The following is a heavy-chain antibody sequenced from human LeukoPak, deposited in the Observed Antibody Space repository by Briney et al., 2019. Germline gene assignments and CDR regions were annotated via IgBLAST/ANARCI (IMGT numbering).Heavy chain of an antibody. CDR1: GFTFDHYA. CDR3: AKGDSSSLYYFDY. CDR2: ISWSSGSI. V-gene: IGHV3-9*01. Sequence: GGSLRLSCAASGFTFDHYAMHWVRQAPGKGLEWVSGISWSSGSIGYADSVKGRFTISRDNAKNSLYLQMNSLRAEDTALYYCAKGDSSSLYYFDYWGQGTLVTVSS. D-gene: IGHD6-13*01. J-gene: IGHJ4*02.